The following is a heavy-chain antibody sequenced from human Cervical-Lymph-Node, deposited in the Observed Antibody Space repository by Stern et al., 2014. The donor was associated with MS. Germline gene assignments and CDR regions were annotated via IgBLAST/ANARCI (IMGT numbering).Heavy chain of an antibody. CDR1: GYTFRDYY. CDR3: ARDRYGDPFDY. J-gene: IGHJ4*02. D-gene: IGHD4-17*01. V-gene: IGHV1-2*02. Sequence: QDQLVQSGAELKKPGASMKVSCKTSGYTFRDYYIQWVRQAPGPGLEYMGWINPNSGSTNYAQKFRGRVTMTSDTSINTAYLELNGLQSDDTAIYYCARDRYGDPFDYWGQGTLVTVSS. CDR2: INPNSGST.